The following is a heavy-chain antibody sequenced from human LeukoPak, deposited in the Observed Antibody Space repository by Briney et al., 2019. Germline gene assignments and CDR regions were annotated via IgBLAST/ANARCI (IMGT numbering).Heavy chain of an antibody. Sequence: GASVKVSCKASGYTFTDYYIQWARQAPGQGLEWMGWISPSGRGANSAQKFQGRVTMTRDTSISTAYMELSRLTSDDTAVYYCASQAASGYYFEYWGQGSLVTVSS. V-gene: IGHV1-2*02. CDR2: ISPSGRGA. D-gene: IGHD3-9*01. CDR1: GYTFTDYY. J-gene: IGHJ4*02. CDR3: ASQAASGYYFEY.